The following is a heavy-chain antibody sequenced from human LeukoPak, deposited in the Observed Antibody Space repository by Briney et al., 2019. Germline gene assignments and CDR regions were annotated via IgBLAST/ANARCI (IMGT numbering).Heavy chain of an antibody. CDR3: ARELPREVTLDY. Sequence: GESLRLSCAASGFTFISYGMQWVRQAPGKGLGWVSRINNGGSDMSYADSVKGRFTISRDNAKNTLYMQMKRLRAEDTAVYYCARELPREVTLDYWGQGTPVTVSS. J-gene: IGHJ4*01. CDR1: GFTFISYG. D-gene: IGHD2-21*02. CDR2: INNGGSDM. V-gene: IGHV3-74*01.